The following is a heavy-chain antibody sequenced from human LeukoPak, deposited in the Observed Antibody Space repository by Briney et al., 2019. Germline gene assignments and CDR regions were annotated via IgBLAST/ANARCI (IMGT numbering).Heavy chain of an antibody. CDR2: INPDSGGA. D-gene: IGHD2-15*01. V-gene: IGHV1-2*06. CDR1: GYTFTGNF. J-gene: IGHJ4*02. Sequence: ASVKVSCKASGYTFTGNFMRWVRQAPGQGLEWMGLINPDSGGANYAQNFQGRVTMTRDTSISTVYMELSRLRSDDTAVYYCARGTDCSGGSCLDYWGQGTLVTVSS. CDR3: ARGTDCSGGSCLDY.